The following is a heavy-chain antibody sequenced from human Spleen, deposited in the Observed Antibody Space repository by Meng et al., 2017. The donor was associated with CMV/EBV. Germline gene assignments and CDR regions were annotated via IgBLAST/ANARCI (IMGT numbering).Heavy chain of an antibody. CDR2: IDHSGNT. CDR3: ARDVHGYSTDY. V-gene: IGHV4-34*01. CDR1: CACSIGYY. J-gene: IGHJ4*02. Sequence: LQQLAQGVLYPSGPLSPGGGFCCACSIGYYSSRIRQTPGKGLEWIGEIDHSGNTNYNPSLKSRATISVDTSKNQFSLKMSSVNAADTAVYYFARDVHGYSTDYWGQGTLVTVSS. D-gene: IGHD5-24*01.